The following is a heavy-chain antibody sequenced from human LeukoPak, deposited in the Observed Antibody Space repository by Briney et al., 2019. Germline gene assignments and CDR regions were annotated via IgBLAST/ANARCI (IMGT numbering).Heavy chain of an antibody. V-gene: IGHV3-43*02. CDR1: GFTFDDYA. CDR2: ISGDGGST. Sequence: GGSLRLSCAASGFTFDDYAMHWVRQAPGKGLEWVSLISGDGGSTYYADSVKGRFTISRDNSKNSLYLQMNSLRTEDTALYYCPKVQFGYEGRKRDFDYWGQGTLVTVSS. J-gene: IGHJ4*02. D-gene: IGHD2-2*01. CDR3: PKVQFGYEGRKRDFDY.